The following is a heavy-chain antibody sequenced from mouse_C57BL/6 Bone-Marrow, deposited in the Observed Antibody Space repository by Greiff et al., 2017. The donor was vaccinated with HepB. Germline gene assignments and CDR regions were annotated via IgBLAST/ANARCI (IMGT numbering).Heavy chain of an antibody. CDR2: IDPNSGGT. J-gene: IGHJ2*01. V-gene: IGHV1-72*01. D-gene: IGHD3-2*02. CDR1: GYTFTSYW. Sequence: QVHVKQPGAELVKPGASVKLSCKASGYTFTSYWMHWVKQRPGRGLEWIGRIDPNSGGTKYNEKFKSKATLTVDKPSSTAYMQLSSLTSEDSAVYYCARSSQLRLLFDYWGQGTTLTVSS. CDR3: ARSSQLRLLFDY.